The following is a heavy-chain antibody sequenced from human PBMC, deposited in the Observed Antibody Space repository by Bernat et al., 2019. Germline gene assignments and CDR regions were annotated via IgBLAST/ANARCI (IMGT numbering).Heavy chain of an antibody. V-gene: IGHV3-33*01. CDR2: IWYDGSNK. Sequence: QVQLVESGGGVVQPGRSLRLSCAASGFTFSSYGMHWVRRAPGKGLEWVAVIWYDGSNKYYADSVKGRITIARDNSKNTLYLQMNSLRAEDTAVYYCAREAGLVKYYFDYWGQGTLVTVSS. D-gene: IGHD6-19*01. CDR3: AREAGLVKYYFDY. J-gene: IGHJ4*02. CDR1: GFTFSSYG.